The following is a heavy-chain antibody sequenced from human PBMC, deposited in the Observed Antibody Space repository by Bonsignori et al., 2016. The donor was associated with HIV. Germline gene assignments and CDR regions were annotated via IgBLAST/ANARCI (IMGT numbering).Heavy chain of an antibody. V-gene: IGHV1-2*02. CDR3: ARGPGRYDILTGPIGYFDY. Sequence: WVRQAPGQGLEWMGWINPNSGGTNYAQKFQGRVTMTRDTSISTAYMELSRLRSDDTAVYYCARGPGRYDILTGPIGYFDYWGQGTLVTVPQ. J-gene: IGHJ4*02. D-gene: IGHD3-9*01. CDR2: INPNSGGT.